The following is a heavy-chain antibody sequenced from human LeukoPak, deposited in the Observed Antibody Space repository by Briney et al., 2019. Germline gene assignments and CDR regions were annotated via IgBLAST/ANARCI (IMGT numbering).Heavy chain of an antibody. J-gene: IGHJ3*02. V-gene: IGHV1-69*04. CDR1: GGTFSSYA. CDR2: IIPILGIA. CDR3: ASLAVAPTFDI. D-gene: IGHD6-19*01. Sequence: ASVKVSCKASGGTFSSYAISWVRQAPGQGLEWMGRIIPILGIANYTQKFQGRVTITADKSTSTAYMELSSLRSEDTAVYYCASLAVAPTFDIWGQGTMVTVSS.